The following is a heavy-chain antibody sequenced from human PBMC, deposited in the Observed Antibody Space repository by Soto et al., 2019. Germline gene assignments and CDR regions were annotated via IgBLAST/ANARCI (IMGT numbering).Heavy chain of an antibody. CDR1: GFTFSSYA. V-gene: IGHV3-23*01. J-gene: IGHJ5*02. CDR2: ISGSGGST. CDR3: AKGNSRQLVPDENCFDP. Sequence: GGSLRLSCAASGFTFSSYAMSWVRQAPGKGLEWVSAISGSGGSTYYADSVKGRFTISRDNSKNTLYLQMNSLRAEDTAVYYCAKGNSRQLVPDENCFDPWGQGTLVTVSS. D-gene: IGHD6-13*01.